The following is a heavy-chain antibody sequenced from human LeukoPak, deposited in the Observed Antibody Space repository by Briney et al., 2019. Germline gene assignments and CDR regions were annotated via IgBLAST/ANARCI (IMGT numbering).Heavy chain of an antibody. CDR2: TRNKANSYTT. Sequence: LSLTCSVSGGSINNYWWSWVRQPPGKGLEWVGRTRNKANSYTTEYAASVKGRFTISRDDSKNSLYLQMNSLKTEDTAVYYCARAPRYYDILTGSRYYYGMDVWGQGTTVTVSS. D-gene: IGHD3-9*01. J-gene: IGHJ6*02. V-gene: IGHV3-72*01. CDR1: GGSINNYW. CDR3: ARAPRYYDILTGSRYYYGMDV.